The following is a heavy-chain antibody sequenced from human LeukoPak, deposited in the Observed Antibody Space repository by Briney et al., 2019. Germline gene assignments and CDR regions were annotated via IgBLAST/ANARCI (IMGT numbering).Heavy chain of an antibody. V-gene: IGHV3-53*01. CDR2: IYSGCST. CDR3: ARDLRDSSGYLLWNY. CDR1: GFTVSSNY. Sequence: GGSLRLSCAASGFTVSSNYMSWVRQAAGKGLEWVSVIYSGCSTYYADSVKGRFTISRDNSKNTLYLQMNSLRAEDTAVYYCARDLRDSSGYLLWNYWGQGTLVTVSS. D-gene: IGHD3-22*01. J-gene: IGHJ4*02.